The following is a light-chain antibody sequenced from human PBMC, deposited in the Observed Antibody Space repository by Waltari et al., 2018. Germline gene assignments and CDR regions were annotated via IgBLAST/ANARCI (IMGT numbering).Light chain of an antibody. V-gene: IGKV3-20*01. J-gene: IGKJ4*01. CDR3: HQYAYSPLT. CDR1: QSVGNNY. Sequence: EVVLTQSPGTLSLSPGERATLSCRASQSVGNNYLAWYQQRPGQAPRLLIHGASARATGIPDRFSGSGSGTDFTLTISRLEPEDFVVYYCHQYAYSPLTFGGGTEVEIK. CDR2: GAS.